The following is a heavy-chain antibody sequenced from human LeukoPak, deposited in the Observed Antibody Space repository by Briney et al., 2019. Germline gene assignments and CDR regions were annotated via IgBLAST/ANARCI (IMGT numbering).Heavy chain of an antibody. Sequence: SETLSLTCAVYGGSFSGYYWSWIRQPPGKGLEWIGEINHSGSTNYNPSLKSRVTISVDTSKNQFSLKLSSVTAADTAVYYCARGATYDILTGYYFDYWGQGTLVTVSS. CDR2: INHSGST. V-gene: IGHV4-34*01. J-gene: IGHJ4*02. CDR1: GGSFSGYY. D-gene: IGHD3-9*01. CDR3: ARGATYDILTGYYFDY.